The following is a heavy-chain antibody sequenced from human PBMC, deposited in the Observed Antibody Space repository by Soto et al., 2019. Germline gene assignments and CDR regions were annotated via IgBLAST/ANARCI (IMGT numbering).Heavy chain of an antibody. Sequence: SVKVSCKASGGTFSSYAISWVRQAPGQGLEWMGGIIRMFGTADYAQKFQGRVTITADESTSTAYMELSSLRSEDTAVYYCASPDDSSSWTGGMDVWGQGTTVTVSS. D-gene: IGHD6-13*01. CDR1: GGTFSSYA. CDR2: IIRMFGTA. CDR3: ASPDDSSSWTGGMDV. V-gene: IGHV1-69*13. J-gene: IGHJ6*02.